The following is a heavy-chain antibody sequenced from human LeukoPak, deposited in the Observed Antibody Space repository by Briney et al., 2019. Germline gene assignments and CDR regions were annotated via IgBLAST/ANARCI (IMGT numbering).Heavy chain of an antibody. CDR2: ISHSGST. J-gene: IGHJ4*02. D-gene: IGHD6-25*01. V-gene: IGHV4-38-2*02. CDR1: GYSISSGYY. CDR3: ARKNIPSPRIRYSSDWNGRAFDY. Sequence: SETLSLTCTVSGYSISSGYYWGWIRQSPGKGLEWIGEISHSGSTNYNPSLKSRVTISVDKSKNQFSLKLSSVTAADTAVYSCARKNIPSPRIRYSSDWNGRAFDYWGQGTLVTVSS.